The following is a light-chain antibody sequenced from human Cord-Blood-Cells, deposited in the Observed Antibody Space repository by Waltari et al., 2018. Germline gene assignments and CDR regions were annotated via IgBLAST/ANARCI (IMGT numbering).Light chain of an antibody. V-gene: IGKV3-11*01. CDR3: QQRSNWQIT. Sequence: EIVLTQSLATLYLSPGERATLSCRASQSVSSYLAWYQQKPGQAPRLLVYEASNRATGIPARFSGSGSGTDFTLTISSLEPEDFAVYYCQQRSNWQITFGQGTRLEIK. J-gene: IGKJ5*01. CDR2: EAS. CDR1: QSVSSY.